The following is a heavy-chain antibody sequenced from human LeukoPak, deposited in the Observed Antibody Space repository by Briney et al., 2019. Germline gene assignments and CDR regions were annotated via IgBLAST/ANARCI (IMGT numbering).Heavy chain of an antibody. CDR3: ARQDSGGSPGGWFDP. CDR2: IYYSGST. J-gene: IGHJ5*02. Sequence: SETLSLTCTVSGGSISSSSYYWGWIRQPPGKGLEWIGSIYYSGSTYYNPSLKSRVTISVDTSKNQFSLKLSSVTAADTAVYYCARQDSGGSPGGWFDPWGQGTLVTVSS. CDR1: GGSISSSSYY. D-gene: IGHD1-26*01. V-gene: IGHV4-39*01.